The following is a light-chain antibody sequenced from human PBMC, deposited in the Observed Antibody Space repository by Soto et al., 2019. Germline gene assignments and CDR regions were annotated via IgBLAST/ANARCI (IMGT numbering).Light chain of an antibody. V-gene: IGKV3-15*01. CDR1: QSITSN. CDR3: QQYNDWPLT. Sequence: ERLMTQSPATLSVSPGDTATLSCRASQSITSNLAWYQQKPGQAPRLLIYGASTRATGIPARFSGSGSETEFTLTISSLQSEDFAVYVCQQYNDWPLTFGGGTKVEIK. J-gene: IGKJ4*01. CDR2: GAS.